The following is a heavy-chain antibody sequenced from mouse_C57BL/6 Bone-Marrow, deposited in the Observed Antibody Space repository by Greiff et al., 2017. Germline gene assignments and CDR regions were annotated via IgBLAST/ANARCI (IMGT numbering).Heavy chain of an antibody. CDR3: ARDGSSYQSAMDY. CDR2: IYPGSGST. CDR1: GYPFTSYW. V-gene: IGHV1-55*01. D-gene: IGHD1-1*01. Sequence: QVQLQQPGAELVKPGASVKMSCKASGYPFTSYWITWVKQRPGQGLEWIGDIYPGSGSTNYNEKFKSKATLTVDTSSSTAYMQLSSLTSEDSAVYYCARDGSSYQSAMDYWGQGTSVTVSS. J-gene: IGHJ4*01.